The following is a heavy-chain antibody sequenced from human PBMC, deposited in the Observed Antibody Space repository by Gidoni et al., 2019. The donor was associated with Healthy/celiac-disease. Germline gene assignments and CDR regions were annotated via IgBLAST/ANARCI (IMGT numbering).Heavy chain of an antibody. J-gene: IGHJ4*02. Sequence: QVQLQESGPGLVKPSETLSLPCPVPGGSISSYYWSWIRQPPGKGLEWIGYIYYSGSTNYNPSLKSRVTISVDTSKNQFSLKLSSVTAADTAVYYCARLLAAHALDYWGQGTLVTVSS. D-gene: IGHD6-6*01. V-gene: IGHV4-59*08. CDR1: GGSISSYY. CDR3: ARLLAAHALDY. CDR2: IYYSGST.